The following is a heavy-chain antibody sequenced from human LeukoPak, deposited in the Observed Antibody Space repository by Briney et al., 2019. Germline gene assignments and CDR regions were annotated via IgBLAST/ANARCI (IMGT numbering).Heavy chain of an antibody. CDR3: EDHSYGFDY. V-gene: IGHV1-2*02. Sequence: ASVKVSCKASGYTFTGYYMHWVRQAPGQGLEWMGWINPNSGGTNYAQEFQGRVTMTRDTSISTAYMELSRLRSDDTAVYYCEDHSYGFDYWGQGTLVTVSS. CDR2: INPNSGGT. CDR1: GYTFTGYY. D-gene: IGHD5-18*01. J-gene: IGHJ4*02.